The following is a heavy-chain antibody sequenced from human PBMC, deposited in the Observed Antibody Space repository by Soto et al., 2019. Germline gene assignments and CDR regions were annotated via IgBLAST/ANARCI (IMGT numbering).Heavy chain of an antibody. CDR2: IDPSGSYT. Sequence: GESLKISCKGSGYTFTSYWITWVRQMPGKGLEWMGRIDPSGSYTNYSSSFQGHVTISVDKSINTAYLQWRGLKASDTAMYYCARTAAAGKYYYGVDVWGQGTTVTVSS. CDR3: ARTAAAGKYYYGVDV. D-gene: IGHD6-13*01. V-gene: IGHV5-10-1*01. CDR1: GYTFTSYW. J-gene: IGHJ6*02.